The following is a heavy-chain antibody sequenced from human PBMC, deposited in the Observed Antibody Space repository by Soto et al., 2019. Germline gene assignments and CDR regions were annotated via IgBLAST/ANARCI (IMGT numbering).Heavy chain of an antibody. Sequence: SETLSLTCAFSGYSVSSNSAAWNWVRPSPSIGLEWLGGPYYRSKWYNDYAVSVKSRITINPDTAKNQFSLQLNSVTPEDTAVYYCARDREYSSSSYYYYGMDVWGQGTTVTVSS. CDR3: ARDREYSSSSYYYYGMDV. V-gene: IGHV6-1*01. D-gene: IGHD6-6*01. CDR2: PYYRSKWYN. J-gene: IGHJ6*02. CDR1: GYSVSSNSAA.